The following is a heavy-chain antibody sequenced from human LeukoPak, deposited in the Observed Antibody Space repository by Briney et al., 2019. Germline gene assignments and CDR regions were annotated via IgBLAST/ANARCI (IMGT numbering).Heavy chain of an antibody. V-gene: IGHV3-23*01. CDR2: ISGSGGST. J-gene: IGHJ5*02. D-gene: IGHD3-10*01. CDR3: ARDLDGSGNYHWFDP. Sequence: RGSLRLSCAASGFTFSSYAMSWVRQAPGKGLEWVSAISGSGGSTYYADSVKGRFTISRDNSKNTLYLQMNSLRGEDTAVYYCARDLDGSGNYHWFDPWGQGTLVTVSS. CDR1: GFTFSSYA.